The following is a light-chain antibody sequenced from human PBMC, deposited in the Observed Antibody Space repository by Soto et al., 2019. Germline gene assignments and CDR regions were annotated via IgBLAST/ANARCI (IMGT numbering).Light chain of an antibody. Sequence: ETVLTQSPGTLSLSPGKRATLSCRASQTIRSNYLAWYRQTPGQAPRLLIYGASKRATGIADRFSGSGSGTDFTLIISRLEPEDFALYYCQQYGSSPWTFGQGTKVEIK. J-gene: IGKJ1*01. V-gene: IGKV3-20*01. CDR2: GAS. CDR1: QTIRSNY. CDR3: QQYGSSPWT.